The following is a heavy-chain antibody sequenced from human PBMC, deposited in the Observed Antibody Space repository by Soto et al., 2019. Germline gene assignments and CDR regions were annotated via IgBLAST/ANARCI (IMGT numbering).Heavy chain of an antibody. V-gene: IGHV3-21*01. CDR2: ISSSSSYI. J-gene: IGHJ6*02. Sequence: PGGSLRLSCAASGFTFSSYSMNWVRQAPGKGLEWVSSISSSSSYIYYADSVKGRFTISRDNAKNSLYLQMNSLRAEDTAVYYCARDRMGRYYDSSGFFYYGMDVWGQGTTVIVS. CDR3: ARDRMGRYYDSSGFFYYGMDV. CDR1: GFTFSSYS. D-gene: IGHD3-22*01.